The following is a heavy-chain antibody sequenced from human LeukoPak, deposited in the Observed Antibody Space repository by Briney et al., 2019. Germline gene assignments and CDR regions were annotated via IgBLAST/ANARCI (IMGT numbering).Heavy chain of an antibody. J-gene: IGHJ4*02. CDR1: GFTFSDYS. V-gene: IGHV3-48*02. CDR3: ARVGYDILTGFHY. CDR2: ISSRSSSI. D-gene: IGHD3-9*01. Sequence: SGGSLRLSCAASGFTFSDYSINWVRQAPGKGLEWVSFISSRSSSIYYADSVKGRFTISRDNAKKSLYLQMNSLRDEGTAVYYCARVGYDILTGFHYWGQGTLVTVSS.